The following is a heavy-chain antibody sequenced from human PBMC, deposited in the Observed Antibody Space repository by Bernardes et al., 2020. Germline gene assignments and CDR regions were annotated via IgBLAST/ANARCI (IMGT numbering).Heavy chain of an antibody. J-gene: IGHJ6*03. CDR3: ARGAASYYYMDV. D-gene: IGHD2-15*01. V-gene: IGHV4-59*12. Sequence: SETLSLTCAVYGGSFSGYYWSWIRQPPGKGLEWIGYIYYSGSTNYNPSLKSRVTISVDTSKNQFSLKLSSVTAADTAVYYCARGAASYYYMDVWGKGTTVTVSS. CDR1: GGSFSGYY. CDR2: IYYSGST.